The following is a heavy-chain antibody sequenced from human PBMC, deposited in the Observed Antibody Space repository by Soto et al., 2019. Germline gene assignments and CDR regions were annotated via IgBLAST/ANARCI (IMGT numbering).Heavy chain of an antibody. CDR3: ARDVSTHPTGGMDV. V-gene: IGHV4-4*02. CDR1: GGSISSSNW. CDR2: IYHSGST. D-gene: IGHD2-2*01. Sequence: SETLSLTCAVSGGSISSSNWWSWVRQPPGKGLEWIGEIYHSGSTNYNPSLKSRVTISVDKSKNQFSLKLSSVTAADTAVYYCARDVSTHPTGGMDVWGQGTTVTVSS. J-gene: IGHJ6*02.